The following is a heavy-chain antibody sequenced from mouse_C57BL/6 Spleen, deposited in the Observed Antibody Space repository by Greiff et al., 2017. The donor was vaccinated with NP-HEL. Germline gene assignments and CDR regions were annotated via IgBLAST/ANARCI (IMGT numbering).Heavy chain of an antibody. D-gene: IGHD2-4*01. CDR3: ARAFDYDRTWFAY. V-gene: IGHV1-52*01. J-gene: IGHJ3*01. CDR2: IDPSDSET. CDR1: GYTFTSYW. Sequence: VKLQQPGAELVRPGSSVKLSCKASGYTFTSYWMHWVKPRPIQGLEWIGNIDPSDSETPSNQKFKDKATLTVDKSSSTAYMQLSSLTSEDSAVYYCARAFDYDRTWFAYWGQGTLVTVSA.